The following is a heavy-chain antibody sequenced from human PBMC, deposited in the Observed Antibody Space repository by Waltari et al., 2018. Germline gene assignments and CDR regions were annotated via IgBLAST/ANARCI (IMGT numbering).Heavy chain of an antibody. D-gene: IGHD4-17*01. CDR2: IYTDGRT. J-gene: IGHJ4*02. CDR1: GFTVPDNY. V-gene: IGHV3-53*01. Sequence: EVQLVESGGGLIQPGGSLRLSCAASGFTVPDNYMSWVRQAPGKGLEWVSVIYTDGRTYYADSVKGRFTVSRDDSKNTLYLQMNSLRAEDTAMYYCARDGFPDDYGGYLGYWGQGTLVTVSS. CDR3: ARDGFPDDYGGYLGY.